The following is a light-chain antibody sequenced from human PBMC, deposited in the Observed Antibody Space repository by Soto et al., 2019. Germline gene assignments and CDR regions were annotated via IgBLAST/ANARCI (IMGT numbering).Light chain of an antibody. V-gene: IGLV2-14*01. CDR2: EVS. CDR3: TSYTIKTTYV. J-gene: IGLJ1*01. Sequence: QSALTQPASVSGSLGQSITISCTGTSVDVGGYNYVSWYQHHPGKAPRLLIFEVSNRPSGVSNRFSGSKSGNTASLTISGLQAEDEADYYCTSYTIKTTYVFGTGTK. CDR1: SVDVGGYNY.